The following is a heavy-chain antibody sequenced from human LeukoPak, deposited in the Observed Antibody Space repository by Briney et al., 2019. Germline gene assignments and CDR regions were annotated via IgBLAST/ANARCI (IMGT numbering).Heavy chain of an antibody. J-gene: IGHJ4*02. V-gene: IGHV3-30*18. D-gene: IGHD3-9*01. CDR1: GFTFSSYG. CDR3: AKDRLTIFYYFDY. CDR2: ISYDGSNK. Sequence: GGSLRLSCAASGFTFSSYGMHWVRQAPGKGLEWVAVISYDGSNKYYADSVKGRFTISRDNSKNSMYLQMNSLRAEDTAVYYCAKDRLTIFYYFDYSGQRALVTVSP.